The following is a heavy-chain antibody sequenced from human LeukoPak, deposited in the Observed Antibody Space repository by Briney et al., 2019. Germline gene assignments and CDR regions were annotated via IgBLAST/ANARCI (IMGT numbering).Heavy chain of an antibody. CDR2: ISGSGGST. Sequence: PGGSLRLSCAASGFTFSTYAMSWVRQAPGKGLEWVSAISGSGGSTYYADSVKGRFTIPRDNSKNTLYLQMNSLRAEGTSIYFCAKALEQETVIALDSWGQGTLVTVSS. CDR3: AKALEQETVIALDS. J-gene: IGHJ4*02. V-gene: IGHV3-23*01. CDR1: GFTFSTYA. D-gene: IGHD6-13*01.